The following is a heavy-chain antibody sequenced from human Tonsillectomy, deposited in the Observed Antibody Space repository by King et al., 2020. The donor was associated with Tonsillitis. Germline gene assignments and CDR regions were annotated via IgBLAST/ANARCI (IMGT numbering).Heavy chain of an antibody. V-gene: IGHV3-21*01. CDR1: GFTFIGYS. CDR2: ISSSSNDI. J-gene: IGHJ4*02. Sequence: VQLVESGGGLVKPGGSLRLSCAASGFTFIGYSMNWVRHAPGKGLEWVSSISSSSNDIYYADSVKGRFTISRDNAKNSLYLQMNGLRAEDTAVYYCARDGGGVTAVDYWGQGTLVTVSS. CDR3: ARDGGGVTAVDY. D-gene: IGHD2-21*02.